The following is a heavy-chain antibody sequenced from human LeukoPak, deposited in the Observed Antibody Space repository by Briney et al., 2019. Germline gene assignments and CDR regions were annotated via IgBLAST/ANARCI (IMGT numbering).Heavy chain of an antibody. Sequence: SGPTLVKPTQTLTLTCTFSGFSLNTLGAGVAWIRQPPGKALEWLALIFWDDDKRYSPSLKSRLTLTKDTSKSQVVLTMTHMDPADTGTYYCAHTHYYGSGLDHWGQGTLVTVSS. CDR3: AHTHYYGSGLDH. CDR2: IFWDDDK. CDR1: GFSLNTLGAG. V-gene: IGHV2-5*02. D-gene: IGHD3-10*01. J-gene: IGHJ5*02.